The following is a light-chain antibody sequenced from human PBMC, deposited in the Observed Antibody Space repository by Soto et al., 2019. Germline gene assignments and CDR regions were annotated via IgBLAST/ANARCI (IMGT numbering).Light chain of an antibody. CDR3: QQYGSSGT. CDR1: QTVRNNY. J-gene: IGKJ1*01. V-gene: IGKV3-20*01. Sequence: EFVLTQSPGTLCLSPGERATLSCRASQTVRNNYLAWYQQKPGQAPRLLTYDASSRATGIPDRFSGSGSGTDFTLTISRLEPEDFAVYYCQQYGSSGTFGQGTKVDI. CDR2: DAS.